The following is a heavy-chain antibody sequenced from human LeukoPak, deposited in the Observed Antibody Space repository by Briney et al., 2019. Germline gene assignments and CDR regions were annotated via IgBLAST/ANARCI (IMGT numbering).Heavy chain of an antibody. J-gene: IGHJ6*03. Sequence: GASVKVPCKASGYTFTSYDINWVRQATGQGLEWMGWMNPNSGNTGYAQKFQGRVTMTRNTSISTAYMELSSLRSEDTAVYYCARAPSAARPDYYYYYMDVWGKGTTVTVSS. CDR2: MNPNSGNT. CDR3: ARAPSAARPDYYYYYMDV. CDR1: GYTFTSYD. V-gene: IGHV1-8*01. D-gene: IGHD6-6*01.